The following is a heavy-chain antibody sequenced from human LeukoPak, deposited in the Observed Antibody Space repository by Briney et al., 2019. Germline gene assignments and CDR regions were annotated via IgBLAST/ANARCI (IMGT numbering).Heavy chain of an antibody. CDR1: GFTFNSYA. J-gene: IGHJ4*02. CDR2: IRYDGSNK. CDR3: AKDFLTYYYDSSGLD. Sequence: GGSLRLSCAASGFTFNSYAMHWVRQAPGKGLEWVAFIRYDGSNKYYADSVKGRFTISRDNSKNTLYLQMNSLRAEDTAVYYCAKDFLTYYYDSSGLDWGQGTLVTVSS. V-gene: IGHV3-30*02. D-gene: IGHD3-22*01.